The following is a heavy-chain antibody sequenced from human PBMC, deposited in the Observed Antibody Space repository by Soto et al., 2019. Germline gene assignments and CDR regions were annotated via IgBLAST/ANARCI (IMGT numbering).Heavy chain of an antibody. CDR2: INAGNGNT. J-gene: IGHJ6*02. CDR3: AAGGHYYYGMDV. V-gene: IGHV1-3*01. CDR1: GYTFTSYA. D-gene: IGHD3-10*01. Sequence: ASVKVSCKASGYTFTSYAMHWVHQAPGQRLEWMGWINAGNGNTKYSQKFQGRVTITRDTSASTAYMELSSLRSEDTAVYYCAAGGHYYYGMDVWGQGTTVTVSS.